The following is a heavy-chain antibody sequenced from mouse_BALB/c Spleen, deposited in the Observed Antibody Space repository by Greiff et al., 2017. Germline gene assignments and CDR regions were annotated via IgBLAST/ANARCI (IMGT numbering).Heavy chain of an antibody. D-gene: IGHD1-2*01. Sequence: VQLVESGAELARPGASVKLSCKASGYTFTSYWMQWVKQRPGQGLEWIGAIYPGDGDTRYNQKFKGKATLTADTSSSTAYMQLSSLASEDSAVYYCARVGYYGPHWYFDVWGAGTTVTVSS. CDR3: ARVGYYGPHWYFDV. CDR1: GYTFTSYW. V-gene: IGHV1-87*01. CDR2: IYPGDGDT. J-gene: IGHJ1*01.